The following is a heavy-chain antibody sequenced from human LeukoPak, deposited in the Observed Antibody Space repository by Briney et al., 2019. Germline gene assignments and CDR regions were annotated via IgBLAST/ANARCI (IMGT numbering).Heavy chain of an antibody. CDR3: AKGGYSLGSWFDP. Sequence: GGSLRLSCAASGFTFDDYAMHWVRQAPGKGLEWVSGISWNSGSIGYADSVKGRFTISRDNAKNSLYLQMNSLRAEDTALYYCAKGGYSLGSWFDPWGQGTLVTVSP. V-gene: IGHV3-9*01. CDR1: GFTFDDYA. D-gene: IGHD5-18*01. CDR2: ISWNSGSI. J-gene: IGHJ5*02.